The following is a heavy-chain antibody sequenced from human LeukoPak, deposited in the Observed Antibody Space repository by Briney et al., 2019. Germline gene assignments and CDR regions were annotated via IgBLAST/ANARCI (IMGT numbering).Heavy chain of an antibody. CDR1: GYTFTSYA. Sequence: ASVKVSCKASGYTFTSYAMHWVRQAPGQRLEWMGWINAGNGNTKYSQEFQGRVTITRDTSASTAYMELSSLRSEDTAVYYCARARGRRDGYNFHDYWGQGTLVTVSS. V-gene: IGHV1-3*03. CDR2: INAGNGNT. J-gene: IGHJ4*02. D-gene: IGHD5-24*01. CDR3: ARARGRRDGYNFHDY.